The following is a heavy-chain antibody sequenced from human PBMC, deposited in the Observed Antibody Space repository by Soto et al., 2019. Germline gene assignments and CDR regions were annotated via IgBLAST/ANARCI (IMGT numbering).Heavy chain of an antibody. CDR2: IGRSGATI. V-gene: IGHV3-48*03. CDR1: GLTFSSFE. J-gene: IGHJ4*02. D-gene: IGHD6-6*01. Sequence: PGGSLRLSCVGSGLTFSSFEMNWVRQTPGKGLEWLSYIGRSGATIYYADPVKGRFTISRDNAKSLLFLQMNGLRDEDTGIYYCARDSRGGAARRPTFYYWGRGTLVTVSS. CDR3: ARDSRGGAARRPTFYY.